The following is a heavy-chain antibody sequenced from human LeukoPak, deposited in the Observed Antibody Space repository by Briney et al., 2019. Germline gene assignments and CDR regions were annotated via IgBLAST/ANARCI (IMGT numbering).Heavy chain of an antibody. D-gene: IGHD3-3*01. CDR1: GYTFTSYD. Sequence: ASVKVSCKASGYTFTSYDINWVRQATGQGLEWMGWMNPNSGNTGYAQKFQGRVTMTRNTSISTAYMELSSLRSEDTAVYYCARGLEEWLLIGYYYMDVWGKGTTVTVSS. V-gene: IGHV1-8*01. J-gene: IGHJ6*03. CDR2: MNPNSGNT. CDR3: ARGLEEWLLIGYYYMDV.